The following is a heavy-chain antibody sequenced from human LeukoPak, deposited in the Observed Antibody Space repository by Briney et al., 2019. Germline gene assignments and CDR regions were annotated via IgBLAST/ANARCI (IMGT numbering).Heavy chain of an antibody. D-gene: IGHD6-13*01. CDR2: IIPIFGTA. CDR3: ARGVAAAGTMGNCFDP. J-gene: IGHJ5*02. Sequence: SVKVSCKASGGTFSSYAISWVRQAPGQGLEWMGGIIPIFGTANYAQKFQGRVTITTDESTSTAYMELSSLRSEDTAVYYCARGVAAAGTMGNCFDPWGQGTLVTVSS. V-gene: IGHV1-69*05. CDR1: GGTFSSYA.